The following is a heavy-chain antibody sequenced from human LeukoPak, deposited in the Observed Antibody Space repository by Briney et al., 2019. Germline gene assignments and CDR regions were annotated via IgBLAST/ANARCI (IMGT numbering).Heavy chain of an antibody. J-gene: IGHJ4*02. CDR1: GGSISSYY. D-gene: IGHD6-19*01. V-gene: IGHV4-59*01. Sequence: SGTLSLTCAVSGGSISSYYWSWIRQPPGKGLEWIGYIYYSGSTNYNPSPKSRVTISVDTSKNQFSLKLSSVTAADTAVYYCARGWYSSAHYYFDYWGQGTLVTVSS. CDR3: ARGWYSSAHYYFDY. CDR2: IYYSGST.